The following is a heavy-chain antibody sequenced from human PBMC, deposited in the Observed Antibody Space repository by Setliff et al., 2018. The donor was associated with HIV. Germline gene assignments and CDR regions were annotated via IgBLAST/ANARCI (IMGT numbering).Heavy chain of an antibody. CDR1: GYTFTGYY. Sequence: ASVKVSCKASGYTFTGYYMHWVRQAPGQGLEWMGWINHNSGGTNYAQKFQGRVTMTRDTSISTAYMELSRLRSDDTAVYYCARVPYLEQLTYYYYYGIDVWGQGTTVTVSS. CDR3: ARVPYLEQLTYYYYYGIDV. V-gene: IGHV1-2*02. CDR2: INHNSGGT. D-gene: IGHD6-13*01. J-gene: IGHJ6*02.